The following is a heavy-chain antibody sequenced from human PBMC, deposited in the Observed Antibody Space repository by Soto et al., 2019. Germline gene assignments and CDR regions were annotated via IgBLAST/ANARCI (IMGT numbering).Heavy chain of an antibody. CDR1: GGSISSSSYY. CDR2: IYYSGST. Sequence: PSETLSLTCTVSGGSISSSSYYWGWIRQPPGKGLEWIGSIYYSGSTYYNPSLKSRVTISVDTSKNQFSLKLSSVTAADTAVYYCARQYDFWSYNWFDPWGQGTLATVSS. D-gene: IGHD3-3*01. J-gene: IGHJ5*02. V-gene: IGHV4-39*01. CDR3: ARQYDFWSYNWFDP.